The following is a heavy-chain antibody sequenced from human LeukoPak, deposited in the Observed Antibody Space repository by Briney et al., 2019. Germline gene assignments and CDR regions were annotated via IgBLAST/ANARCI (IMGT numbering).Heavy chain of an antibody. J-gene: IGHJ5*02. Sequence: SQTLSLTCAISWDSVSSNNAACHWISQSPSRRLQWLGRTYYRSKWYNDYAVSVKSRVTINPDTSKNQFSLQLNSMTPEDTAVYYCARGFLQGGFHSWGQGTLVTVSS. CDR2: TYYRSKWYN. CDR1: WDSVSSNNAA. V-gene: IGHV6-1*01. D-gene: IGHD5-24*01. CDR3: ARGFLQGGFHS.